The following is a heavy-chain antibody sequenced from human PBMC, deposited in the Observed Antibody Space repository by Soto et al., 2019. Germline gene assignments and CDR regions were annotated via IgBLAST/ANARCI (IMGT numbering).Heavy chain of an antibody. CDR3: ARGGEKLAAVAERRHYYYYYGMDV. J-gene: IGHJ6*02. CDR2: INPNSGGT. Sequence: GASVKVSCKASGYTFTGYYMHWVRQAPGQGLEWMGWINPNSGGTNYAQKFQGRVTMTRDTSISTAYMELSRLRSDDTAVYYCARGGEKLAAVAERRHYYYYYGMDVWGQGTTVTVSS. CDR1: GYTFTGYY. D-gene: IGHD6-19*01. V-gene: IGHV1-2*02.